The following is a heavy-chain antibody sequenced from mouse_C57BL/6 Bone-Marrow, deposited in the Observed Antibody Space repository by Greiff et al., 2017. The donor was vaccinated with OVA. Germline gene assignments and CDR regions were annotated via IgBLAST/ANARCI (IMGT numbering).Heavy chain of an antibody. D-gene: IGHD2-3*01. Sequence: QVQLQQSGAELVRPGASVTLSCKASGYTFTDYEMHWVKQTPVHGLEWIGAIDPETGGTAYNQKFKGKAILTADKSSSTAYMELRSLTSEDSAVYYCTGEDDQAWFAYWGQGTLVTVSA. V-gene: IGHV1-15*01. CDR3: TGEDDQAWFAY. CDR1: GYTFTDYE. CDR2: IDPETGGT. J-gene: IGHJ3*01.